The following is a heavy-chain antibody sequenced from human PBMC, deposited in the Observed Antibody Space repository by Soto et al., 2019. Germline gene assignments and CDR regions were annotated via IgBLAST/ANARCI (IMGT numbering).Heavy chain of an antibody. V-gene: IGHV1-69*08. CDR1: GGTFSTYT. J-gene: IGHJ5*02. CDR3: AGDPDSHYNDSHASSYP. D-gene: IGHD4-4*01. CDR2: IIPIIGII. Sequence: QVQLVQSGAEVKKPGSSVKVSCKASGGTFSTYTITWVQQAPGQGLEWMGRIIPIIGIINYAQKFQGRVTISAEQFPGTGYIELTGLRSDHTAVYYCAGDPDSHYNDSHASSYPWGQGTLVTVSS.